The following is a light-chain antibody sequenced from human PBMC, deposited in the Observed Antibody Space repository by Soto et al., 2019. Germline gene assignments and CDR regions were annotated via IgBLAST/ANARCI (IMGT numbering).Light chain of an antibody. CDR2: DVY. V-gene: IGLV2-11*01. CDR1: SSDVGGYNY. J-gene: IGLJ1*01. CDR3: CSYGGSYTYV. Sequence: QSVLAQPLSVSGSPGQSVTISCPGTSSDVGGYNYVSWYQQHPDKAPKLMIYDVYKRPSGVPDRFSGSKSYSTASLTISGLQAEDEADYYCCSYGGSYTYVFGTGTKVTVL.